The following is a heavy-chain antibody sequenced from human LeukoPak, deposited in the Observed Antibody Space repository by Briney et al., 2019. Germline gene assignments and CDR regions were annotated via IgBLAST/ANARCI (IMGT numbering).Heavy chain of an antibody. CDR1: GFTFSRHG. CDR2: IWYDGSNK. Sequence: GGSLRLSSAASGFTFSRHGMHWVRQAPGKGLEWVAVIWYDGSNKYYADSVKGRFTISRDNSKNTLYLQMNSLRAEDTAVYYCAKGLELDYYFDYWGQGTLVTVSS. J-gene: IGHJ4*02. D-gene: IGHD1-7*01. CDR3: AKGLELDYYFDY. V-gene: IGHV3-33*08.